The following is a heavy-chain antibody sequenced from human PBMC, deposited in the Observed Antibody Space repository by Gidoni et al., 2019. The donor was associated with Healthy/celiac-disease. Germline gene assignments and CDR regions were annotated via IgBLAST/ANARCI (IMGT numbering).Heavy chain of an antibody. CDR2: SYYSGSA. Sequence: QLQLQESGPGLVKPSETLSLTCTVSGGSISRSSYYWGWHRQPPGKGREWIGSSYYSGSAYYNPSLKSRVTISVDTSKNQFSLKLSSVTAADTAVYYCARHTASAAAGISFDYWGQGTLVTVSS. CDR1: GGSISRSSYY. J-gene: IGHJ4*02. CDR3: ARHTASAAAGISFDY. D-gene: IGHD6-13*01. V-gene: IGHV4-39*01.